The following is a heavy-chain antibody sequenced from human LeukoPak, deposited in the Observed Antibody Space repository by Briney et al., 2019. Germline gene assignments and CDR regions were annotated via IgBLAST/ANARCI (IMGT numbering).Heavy chain of an antibody. J-gene: IGHJ3*02. D-gene: IGHD2-21*02. V-gene: IGHV3-13*04. CDR3: ARSHCGGDCYGAFDI. CDR1: GFTFSSYD. Sequence: GGSLRLSCAASGFTFSSYDMHWVRQATGKGLEWVSDIGTAGDIYYPGSVKGRFTLFRENAKNSLYLQMNSLRAGDTAVYYCARSHCGGDCYGAFDIWGQGTMVTVSS. CDR2: IGTAGDI.